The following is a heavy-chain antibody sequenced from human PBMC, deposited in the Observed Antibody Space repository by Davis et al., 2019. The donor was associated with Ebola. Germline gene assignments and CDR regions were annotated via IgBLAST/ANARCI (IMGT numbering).Heavy chain of an antibody. CDR3: TRDFDWYEGY. V-gene: IGHV3-53*01. J-gene: IGHJ4*02. Sequence: GESLKISCAASGFTVSSNYMSWVRQAPGKGLEWVSVIYSGGSTYYADSVKGRFTISRDNSKNTLYLQMNSLRAEDTAVYYCTRDFDWYEGYWGQGTLVTVSS. CDR2: IYSGGST. D-gene: IGHD3-9*01. CDR1: GFTVSSNY.